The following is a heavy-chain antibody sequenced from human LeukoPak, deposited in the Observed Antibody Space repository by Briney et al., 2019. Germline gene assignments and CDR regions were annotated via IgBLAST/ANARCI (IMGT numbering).Heavy chain of an antibody. D-gene: IGHD2-8*01. V-gene: IGHV3-53*01. CDR1: GFTVSSNY. Sequence: PGGSLRLSCAASGFTVSSNYMSWVRQAPGKGLEWVSVIYSGGTTYYADSVKGRFTISRDNSKNTLYLEMSSLRAEDTAVYYCARDLVTLDCTNGVCLRYYYYYMDVWGKGTTVTVSS. J-gene: IGHJ6*03. CDR2: IYSGGTT. CDR3: ARDLVTLDCTNGVCLRYYYYYMDV.